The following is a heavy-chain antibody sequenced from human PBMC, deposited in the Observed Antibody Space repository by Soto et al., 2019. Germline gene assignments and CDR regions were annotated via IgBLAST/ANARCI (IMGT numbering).Heavy chain of an antibody. CDR3: AKPGLTTVTRPEYYFDY. CDR1: GFTFSSYA. Sequence: GGSMRLSCAASGFTFSSYAMSWVRQAPGKGLEWVSAISGSGGSTYYADSVKGRFTISRDNSKNTLYLQMNSLRAEDTAVYYCAKPGLTTVTRPEYYFDYWGQGTLVTVSS. V-gene: IGHV3-23*01. D-gene: IGHD4-17*01. J-gene: IGHJ4*02. CDR2: ISGSGGST.